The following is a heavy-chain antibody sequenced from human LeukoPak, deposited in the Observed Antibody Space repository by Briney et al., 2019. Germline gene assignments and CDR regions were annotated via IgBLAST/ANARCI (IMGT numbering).Heavy chain of an antibody. CDR2: IYHSGST. Sequence: PSETLSLTCAVSGYSISSGYYWGWIRQPLGKGLEWIGSIYHSGSTYYNPSLKSRVTISVDTSKNQFSLKLSSVTAADTAVYYCARSSYSGNDWFDPWGQGTLVTVSS. CDR1: GYSISSGYY. V-gene: IGHV4-38-2*01. J-gene: IGHJ5*02. CDR3: ARSSYSGNDWFDP. D-gene: IGHD1-26*01.